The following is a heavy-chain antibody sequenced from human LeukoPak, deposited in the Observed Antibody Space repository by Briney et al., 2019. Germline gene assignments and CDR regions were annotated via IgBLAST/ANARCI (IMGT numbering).Heavy chain of an antibody. D-gene: IGHD2-21*02. CDR3: ARDMSPPGVLVTADYGLDV. CDR2: ISGSSSYT. J-gene: IGHJ6*02. CDR1: GFRFSDYY. V-gene: IGHV3-11*05. Sequence: GGSLRLFCAASGFRFSDYYMSWIRQAPGKGLEWISHISGSSSYTNYAGSVMGRFTISRDNAKNSLYLQMNSLRAEDTAVYFCARDMSPPGVLVTADYGLDVWGQGTTVTVSS.